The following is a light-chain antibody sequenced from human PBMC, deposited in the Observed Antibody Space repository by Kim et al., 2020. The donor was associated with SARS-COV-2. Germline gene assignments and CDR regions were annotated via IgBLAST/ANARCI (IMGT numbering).Light chain of an antibody. V-gene: IGKV1-5*01. CDR2: DAS. Sequence: GDRVTITCRASQSINIWLAWYQQKPGKAPNLLIYDASNLESGVPSMFSGSGSGTEFTLTISSLQPDDFATYYCQEYKSNSWTFGQGTKVDIK. J-gene: IGKJ1*01. CDR1: QSINIW. CDR3: QEYKSNSWT.